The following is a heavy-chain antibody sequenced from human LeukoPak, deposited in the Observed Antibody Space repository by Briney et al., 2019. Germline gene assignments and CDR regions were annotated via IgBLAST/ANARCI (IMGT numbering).Heavy chain of an antibody. V-gene: IGHV4-59*01. J-gene: IGHJ3*02. Sequence: SETLSLTCTVSGGSISSYYWSWIRQPPGKGLEWIGYIFYRGSTNYKPSLKSRVTISVDTPKNQFSLKLSSVTAADTAVYYCARARYVNSFYAFDIWGQGTLVTVSS. CDR1: GGSISSYY. CDR3: ARARYVNSFYAFDI. CDR2: IFYRGST. D-gene: IGHD3-9*01.